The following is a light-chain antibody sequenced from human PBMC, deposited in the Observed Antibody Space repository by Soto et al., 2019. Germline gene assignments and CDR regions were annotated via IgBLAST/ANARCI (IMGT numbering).Light chain of an antibody. Sequence: EIVMTQSPATLSVSPGEKATLSCRASQSVSSNLAWYQEKPGQAPRLLMFDASTRATGIPTRFSGSGSGTEFTLTISSLQSEDFAVYYCQHYKSWPWTFGQGTKVEI. V-gene: IGKV3-15*01. CDR2: DAS. CDR3: QHYKSWPWT. CDR1: QSVSSN. J-gene: IGKJ1*01.